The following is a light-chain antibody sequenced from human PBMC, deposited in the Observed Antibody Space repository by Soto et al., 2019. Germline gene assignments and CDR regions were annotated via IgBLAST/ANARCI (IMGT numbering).Light chain of an antibody. CDR3: QHYNSYPLT. J-gene: IGKJ4*01. CDR1: QSISTW. Sequence: DIQMTQSPSTLSASVGDRVTITCRASQSISTWLAWYQQKPGNAPKLLIYTASSLQSGVPSRFSGGGSGTEFSLTISSRQPDDVATYYCQHYNSYPLTFGGGTKVEIK. V-gene: IGKV1-5*03. CDR2: TAS.